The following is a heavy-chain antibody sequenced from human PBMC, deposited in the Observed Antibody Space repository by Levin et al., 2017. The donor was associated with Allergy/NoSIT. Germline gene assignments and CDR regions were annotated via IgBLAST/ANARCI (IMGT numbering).Heavy chain of an antibody. CDR1: GFTFSSYA. J-gene: IGHJ4*02. D-gene: IGHD3-3*01. CDR2: ISGSGGST. CDR3: AKEVLRFLEWLSQADY. Sequence: GGSLRLSCAASGFTFSSYAMSWVRQAPGKGLEWVSAISGSGGSTYYADSVKGRFTISRDNSKNTLYLQMNSLRAEDTAVYYCAKEVLRFLEWLSQADYWGQGTLVTVSS. V-gene: IGHV3-23*01.